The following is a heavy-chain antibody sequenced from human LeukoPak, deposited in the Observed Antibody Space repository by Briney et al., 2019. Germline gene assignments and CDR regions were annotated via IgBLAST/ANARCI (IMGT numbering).Heavy chain of an antibody. V-gene: IGHV3-13*01. CDR1: GFTFSSYD. D-gene: IGHD2-15*01. CDR3: ARGAYCSGGSCYVGYNWFDP. Sequence: GGSRRLSCAASGFTFSSYDMHWVRQATGKGLEWVSAIGTAGDTYYPGSVKGRFTISRENAKNSLYLQMNSLRAGDTAVYYCARGAYCSGGSCYVGYNWFDPWGQGTLVTVSS. J-gene: IGHJ5*02. CDR2: IGTAGDT.